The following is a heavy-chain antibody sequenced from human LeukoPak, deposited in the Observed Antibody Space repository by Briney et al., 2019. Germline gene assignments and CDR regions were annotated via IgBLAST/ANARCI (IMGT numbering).Heavy chain of an antibody. J-gene: IGHJ3*02. V-gene: IGHV3-74*01. CDR1: GFTFSSYW. Sequence: GGSLRLSCAASGFTFSSYWMHWVRQAPGKGLVCVSRINSEGTSTSYADSVKGRFTISRDNAKNTLYLQMNSLRAEDTAVYYCAREIHLVGAFDIWGQGTMVTVSS. CDR2: INSEGTST. CDR3: AREIHLVGAFDI. D-gene: IGHD1-26*01.